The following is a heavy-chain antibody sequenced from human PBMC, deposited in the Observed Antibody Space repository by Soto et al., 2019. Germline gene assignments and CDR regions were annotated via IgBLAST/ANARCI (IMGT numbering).Heavy chain of an antibody. V-gene: IGHV4-59*08. CDR1: GGSISSYY. D-gene: IGHD6-13*01. J-gene: IGHJ4*02. Sequence: SETLSLTCTVSGGSISSYYWSWIRQPPGKGLEWIGYIHYSGSTNYNPSLKSRVTISVDTSKNQFSLKLSSVTAADTAVYYCAGSPGYSSSWHEEYYFDYWGQGTLVTVSS. CDR2: IHYSGST. CDR3: AGSPGYSSSWHEEYYFDY.